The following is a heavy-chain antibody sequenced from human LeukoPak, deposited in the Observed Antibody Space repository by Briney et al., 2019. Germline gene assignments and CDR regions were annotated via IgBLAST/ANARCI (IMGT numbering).Heavy chain of an antibody. CDR3: ARYGSIAAAGTFDY. D-gene: IGHD6-13*01. CDR2: VKQDGCEK. CDR1: GFTFSRFW. V-gene: IGHV3-7*04. Sequence: GGSLRLSCAASGFTFSRFWMSWVRQAPGEGVEWVANVKQDGCEKYYVDSVKGRFTISRDKAKNSMYLKMNSLRAEDTAVYYCARYGSIAAAGTFDYWGQGTLVTVSS. J-gene: IGHJ4*02.